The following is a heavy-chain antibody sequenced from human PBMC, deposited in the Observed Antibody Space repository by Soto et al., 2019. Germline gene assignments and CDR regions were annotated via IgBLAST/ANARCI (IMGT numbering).Heavy chain of an antibody. V-gene: IGHV4-34*01. D-gene: IGHD1-26*01. J-gene: IGHJ5*02. Sequence: SETLSLTCAVYVGSFSGYFWTWIRQPPGKGLEWIGEINHSGSTNYNPSLKSRVTMSVDTSKNQFSLTLNSVTAADTAMYYCASAGEWELHNWFDPWGQGVLVTVSS. CDR2: INHSGST. CDR3: ASAGEWELHNWFDP. CDR1: VGSFSGYF.